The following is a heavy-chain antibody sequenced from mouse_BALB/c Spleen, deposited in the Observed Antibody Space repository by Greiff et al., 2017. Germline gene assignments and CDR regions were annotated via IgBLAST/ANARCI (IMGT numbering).Heavy chain of an antibody. CDR1: GYTFTSYW. CDR2: IYPGNSDT. CDR3: TRWLLRDYAMDY. Sequence: VQLKESGTVLARPGASVKMSCKASGYTFTSYWMHWVKQRPGQGLEWIGAIYPGNSDTSYNQKFKGKAKLTAVTSTSTAYMELSSLTNEDSAVYYCTRWLLRDYAMDYWGQGTSVTVSS. V-gene: IGHV1-5*01. D-gene: IGHD2-3*01. J-gene: IGHJ4*01.